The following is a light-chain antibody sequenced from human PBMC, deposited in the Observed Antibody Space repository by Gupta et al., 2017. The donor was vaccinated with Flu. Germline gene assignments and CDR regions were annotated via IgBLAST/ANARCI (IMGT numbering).Light chain of an antibody. V-gene: IGLV1-47*01. CDR2: RNN. CDR1: SSNIGSNY. Sequence: SVLTQPPSASGTPGPRVTISCSGSSSNIGSNYVYWYQPLPGTAPNLLIYRNNQRPSGVPDRFSGSKSGTSASLAISGLRAEDEADYYCAACDDSLSGRVFGGGTKLTVL. CDR3: AACDDSLSGRV. J-gene: IGLJ3*02.